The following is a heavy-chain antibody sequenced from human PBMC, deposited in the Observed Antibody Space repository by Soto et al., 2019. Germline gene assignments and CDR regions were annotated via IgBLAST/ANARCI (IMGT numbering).Heavy chain of an antibody. V-gene: IGHV1-69*13. Sequence: ASVKVSCKASGGTFSSYAISWVRQAPGQGLEWVGGIIPIFGTANYAQKFQGRVTITADESTSTAYMELSSLRSEDTAVYYCARQDIVVVVAATPGGHYYYGMDVWGQGTTVTVSS. D-gene: IGHD2-15*01. CDR2: IIPIFGTA. CDR1: GGTFSSYA. CDR3: ARQDIVVVVAATPGGHYYYGMDV. J-gene: IGHJ6*02.